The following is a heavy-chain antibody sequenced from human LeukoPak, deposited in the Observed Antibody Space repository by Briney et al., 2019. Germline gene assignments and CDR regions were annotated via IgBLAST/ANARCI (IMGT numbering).Heavy chain of an antibody. J-gene: IGHJ3*02. CDR2: IYYSGST. Sequence: SETLSLTCTVSGGSISSGDYYWSWIRQPPGKGLEWIGYIYYSGSTYYNPSLKSRVTISVDTSKNQFSLKLSSVTAADTAVYYCARRSSGNDAFDIWGQGTMVTVSS. D-gene: IGHD6-19*01. V-gene: IGHV4-30-4*01. CDR3: ARRSSGNDAFDI. CDR1: GGSISSGDYY.